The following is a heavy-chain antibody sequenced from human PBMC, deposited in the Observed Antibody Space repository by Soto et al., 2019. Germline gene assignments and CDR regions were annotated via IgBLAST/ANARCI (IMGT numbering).Heavy chain of an antibody. CDR2: IGTAGDT. V-gene: IGHV3-13*04. CDR1: GFTFSSYD. Sequence: HPGGSLRLSCAASGFTFSSYDMHWVRQATGKGLEWVSAIGTAGDTYYPGSVKGRFTISRENAKNSLYLQMNSLRAGDTAVYYCARWGYSGYDLVSDYYYGMDVWGQGTTVTVSS. J-gene: IGHJ6*02. CDR3: ARWGYSGYDLVSDYYYGMDV. D-gene: IGHD5-12*01.